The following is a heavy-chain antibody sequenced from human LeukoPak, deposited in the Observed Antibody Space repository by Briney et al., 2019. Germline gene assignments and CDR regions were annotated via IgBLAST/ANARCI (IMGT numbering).Heavy chain of an antibody. J-gene: IGHJ5*02. CDR2: INPSSGGT. V-gene: IGHV1-2*02. CDR3: ARDRYCSGGSCYGATPTDP. CDR1: GYTFTGYY. Sequence: ASVKVSCKASGYTFTGYYMHWVRQAPGQGLEWMGWINPSSGGTNYAQKFQGRVTMTRDTSISTAYMELSRLRSDDTAVYYCARDRYCSGGSCYGATPTDPWGQGTLVTVSS. D-gene: IGHD2-15*01.